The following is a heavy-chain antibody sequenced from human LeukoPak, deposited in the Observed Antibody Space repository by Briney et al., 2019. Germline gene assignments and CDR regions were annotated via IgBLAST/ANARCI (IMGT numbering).Heavy chain of an antibody. Sequence: GGSLKLSCAASGFTFKSYAMSWVRQAPGKGLEWVSGISGSGDSAYYADSVKGRFTISRDNSKNTLYLQMNSLRAEDTALYYCAKEKLPSGYSFLTDYWGQGTLVTVSA. V-gene: IGHV3-23*01. CDR3: AKEKLPSGYSFLTDY. CDR2: ISGSGDSA. J-gene: IGHJ4*02. D-gene: IGHD5-18*01. CDR1: GFTFKSYA.